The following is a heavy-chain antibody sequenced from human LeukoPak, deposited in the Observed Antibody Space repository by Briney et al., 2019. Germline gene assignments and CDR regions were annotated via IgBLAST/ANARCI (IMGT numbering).Heavy chain of an antibody. D-gene: IGHD3-16*01. CDR1: GGSIRSYY. CDR3: ARRGILAYYGMDV. CDR2: TYYSGST. V-gene: IGHV4-59*08. J-gene: IGHJ6*02. Sequence: PSETLSLTCTVSGGSIRSYYWSWIRQPPGKGLEWIGYTYYSGSTNYNPSLKSRVTISVDTSKNQFSLKLSSVTAADTAVYYCARRGILAYYGMDVWGQGTTVTVSS.